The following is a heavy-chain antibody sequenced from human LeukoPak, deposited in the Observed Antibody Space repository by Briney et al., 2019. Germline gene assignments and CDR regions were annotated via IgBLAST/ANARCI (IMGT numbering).Heavy chain of an antibody. Sequence: GGSLRLSCAASGFTFSSYGMHWVRQAPGKGLEWVAVISYDGSKKYYADSVKGRFTISRDNSKNTLYLQMNSLRAEDTAVYYCAKDLRGYCSSTSCWFYYYYYGMDVWGQGTTVTVSS. CDR2: ISYDGSKK. CDR3: AKDLRGYCSSTSCWFYYYYYGMDV. CDR1: GFTFSSYG. V-gene: IGHV3-30*18. J-gene: IGHJ6*02. D-gene: IGHD2-2*01.